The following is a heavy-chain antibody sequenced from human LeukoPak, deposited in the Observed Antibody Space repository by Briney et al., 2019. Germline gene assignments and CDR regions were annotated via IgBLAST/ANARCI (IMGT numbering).Heavy chain of an antibody. CDR2: IYSSGST. Sequence: SETLSVTCTVSGDSISSNYWSWMRQPPGEGLGWIGYIYSSGSTNYNPSLKSRVTMSVDTSKNQFSLNLSSVTVADADVSDGARLRDVCPGGRWWGHFDCWGQGTVVTVSS. CDR1: GDSISSNY. CDR3: ARLRDVCPGGRWWGHFDC. V-gene: IGHV4-59*01. J-gene: IGHJ4*02. D-gene: IGHD2-8*02.